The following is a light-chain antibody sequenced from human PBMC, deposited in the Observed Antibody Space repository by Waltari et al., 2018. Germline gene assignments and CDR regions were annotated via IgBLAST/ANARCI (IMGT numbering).Light chain of an antibody. Sequence: QSALTKPASVSGSAGQSITLSCTGNSSDVRSYNYVSWYQQHPGKAPKLMISDVNKRPSGVSNRFSGSKSGNTASLTISGLQAEDEADYYCSSYTNYATVIFGGGTKLTVL. CDR3: SSYTNYATVI. J-gene: IGLJ2*01. CDR2: DVN. CDR1: SSDVRSYNY. V-gene: IGLV2-14*01.